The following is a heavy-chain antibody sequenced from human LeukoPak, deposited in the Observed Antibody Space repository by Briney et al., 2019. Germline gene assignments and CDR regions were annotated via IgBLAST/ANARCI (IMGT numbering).Heavy chain of an antibody. Sequence: SETLSLTCTVSGGSISSSSYYWGWIRQPPGKGLEWIGSIYYSGSTYYNPSLKSRVTISVDTSKNQFSLKLSSVTAADTAVYYCAREYSGYDTTPFDYWGQGTLVTVSS. V-gene: IGHV4-39*02. CDR2: IYYSGST. CDR3: AREYSGYDTTPFDY. CDR1: GGSISSSSYY. J-gene: IGHJ4*02. D-gene: IGHD5-12*01.